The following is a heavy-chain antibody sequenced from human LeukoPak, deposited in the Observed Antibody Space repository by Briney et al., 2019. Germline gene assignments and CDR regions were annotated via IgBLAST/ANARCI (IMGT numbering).Heavy chain of an antibody. D-gene: IGHD5-18*01. CDR3: ARAGYSYGTGYYFDY. CDR2: IYYTGAT. V-gene: IGHV4-59*01. J-gene: IGHJ4*02. Sequence: SETLSLTCTVSGGSISSYYWSWIRLPPGKGLEWIGYIYYTGATYYNPYLKSRVTISLDTSKNQFSLKLSSVTAADAAVYHCARAGYSYGTGYYFDYWGQGALVTVSS. CDR1: GGSISSYY.